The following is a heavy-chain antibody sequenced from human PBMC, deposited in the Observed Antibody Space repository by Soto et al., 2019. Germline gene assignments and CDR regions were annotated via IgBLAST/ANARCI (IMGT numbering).Heavy chain of an antibody. J-gene: IGHJ6*02. Sequence: GGSLRLSCAASEFTFSNYAMSWVRQAPGKGLEWVSAISYGGGTTYYADSVKGRFTISRDNSKNTLYLQMNSLRAEDTAVYYCAKDYYDSSGFFVVWGQGTTVTVSS. CDR1: EFTFSNYA. CDR3: AKDYYDSSGFFVV. CDR2: ISYGGGTT. V-gene: IGHV3-23*01. D-gene: IGHD3-22*01.